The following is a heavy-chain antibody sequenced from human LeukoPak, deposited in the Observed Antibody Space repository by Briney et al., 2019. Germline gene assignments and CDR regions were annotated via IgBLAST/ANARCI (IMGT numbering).Heavy chain of an antibody. D-gene: IGHD2/OR15-2a*01. V-gene: IGHV3-74*01. CDR1: GFTFSNFW. CDR3: ARVGEYDSFDY. CDR2: ISSDGSNT. J-gene: IGHJ4*02. Sequence: GGSLRLSCAASGFTFSNFWMYWVRQPPGKGLVWVSRISSDGSNTNYADSVKGRFTISRDNAKNTLYLQMDSLRAEDTAVYYCARVGEYDSFDYWGQGTLVTVSS.